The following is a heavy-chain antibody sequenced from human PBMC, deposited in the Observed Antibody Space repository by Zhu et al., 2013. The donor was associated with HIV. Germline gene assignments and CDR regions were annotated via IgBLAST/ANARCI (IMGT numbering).Heavy chain of an antibody. CDR2: ISSSGSTI. V-gene: IGHV3-48*03. CDR3: AREIEKPWRLGYYYGMDV. J-gene: IGHJ6*02. CDR1: GFTFSSYE. Sequence: EVQLVESGGGLVQPGGSLRLSCAASGFTFSSYEMNWVRQAPGKGLEWVSYISSSGSTIYYADSVKGRFTISRDNAKNSLYLQMNSLRAEDTAVYYCAREIEKPWRLGYYYGMDVWGQGTTVTVSS. D-gene: IGHD6-25*01.